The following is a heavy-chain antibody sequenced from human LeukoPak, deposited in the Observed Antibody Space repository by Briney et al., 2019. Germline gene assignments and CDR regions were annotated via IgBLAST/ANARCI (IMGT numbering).Heavy chain of an antibody. CDR1: GFSVSDNS. J-gene: IGHJ4*02. Sequence: PGGSLRLSCAVSGFSVSDNSMSWVRQAPEKGLEWVSFIYSGTTHYSDSVKGRFTISRDNSKNTLYLQMNSLRAEDTAVYYCASTQRGDYFDYWGQGTLVTVSS. CDR2: IYSGTT. CDR3: ASTQRGDYFDY. V-gene: IGHV3-53*01. D-gene: IGHD2-15*01.